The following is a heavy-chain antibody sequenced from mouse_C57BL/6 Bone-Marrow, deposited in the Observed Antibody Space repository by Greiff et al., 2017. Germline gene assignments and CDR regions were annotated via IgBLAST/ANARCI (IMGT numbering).Heavy chain of an antibody. CDR1: GYTFTSYW. CDR2: IDPSDSYT. Sequence: VQLQQSGAELVKPGASVKLSCKASGYTFTSYWMQWVKQRPGQGLEWIGEIDPSDSYTNYNQKFKGKATLTVDTSTSTAYMQLSSLTSEDSAVYYCARGRSNYCFDYWGQGTTLTVSS. D-gene: IGHD2-5*01. J-gene: IGHJ2*01. CDR3: ARGRSNYCFDY. V-gene: IGHV1-50*01.